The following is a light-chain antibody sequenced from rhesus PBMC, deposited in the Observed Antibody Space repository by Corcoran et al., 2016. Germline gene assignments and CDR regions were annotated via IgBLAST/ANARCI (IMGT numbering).Light chain of an antibody. CDR3: RQHNSYHPYS. J-gene: IGKJ2*01. CDR2: DAS. V-gene: IGKV1-25*01. Sequence: DIQMTQSPSSLSASVGDTVTITCQASQGISKYLAWYQQKPGKAPKLLIYDASTLQSGVPSRVSGSGSGKEFTLTISNLQPEDFATYYCRQHNSYHPYSFGQGTKVEIK. CDR1: QGISKY.